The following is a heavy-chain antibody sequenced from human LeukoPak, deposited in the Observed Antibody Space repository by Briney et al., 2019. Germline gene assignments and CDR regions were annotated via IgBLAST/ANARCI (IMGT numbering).Heavy chain of an antibody. Sequence: PSETLSLTCTVSGGSISSSSYYWGWIRQPPGKGLEWIGSIYYSGSTYYNPSLKSRVTISVDTSKNQFSLKLSSVTAADTAVYYCARGGYSYGGDYWGQGTLVTVSS. J-gene: IGHJ4*02. CDR3: ARGGYSYGGDY. V-gene: IGHV4-39*07. D-gene: IGHD5-18*01. CDR1: GGSISSSSYY. CDR2: IYYSGST.